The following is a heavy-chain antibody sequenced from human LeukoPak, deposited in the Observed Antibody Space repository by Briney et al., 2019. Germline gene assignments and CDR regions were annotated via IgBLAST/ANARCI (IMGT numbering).Heavy chain of an antibody. Sequence: GGSLRLSCAASGLYFDSHAMHWVRQAPGKRLEWVAFISYTGGNEYYADPVKGRFTISRDNSKNTLYLQMNSLRSEDTAVYFCAREGGDLGAFDVWGQGTVVTVSS. CDR1: GLYFDSHA. CDR3: AREGGDLGAFDV. CDR2: ISYTGGNE. D-gene: IGHD3-10*01. V-gene: IGHV3-30*04. J-gene: IGHJ3*01.